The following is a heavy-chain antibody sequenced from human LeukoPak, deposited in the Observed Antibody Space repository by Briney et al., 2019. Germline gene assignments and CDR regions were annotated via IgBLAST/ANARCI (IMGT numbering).Heavy chain of an antibody. D-gene: IGHD6-19*01. Sequence: ASVKVSCKASGYTFTGYYIHWVRQAPGQGLEWMGWSNPNSGDTNYAQKFQGRVTMTRDTSINTAYMELSRLTSDDTAVYYCARIYRSSGWYGGDYWGQGTLVTVSS. CDR2: SNPNSGDT. J-gene: IGHJ4*02. CDR1: GYTFTGYY. CDR3: ARIYRSSGWYGGDY. V-gene: IGHV1-2*02.